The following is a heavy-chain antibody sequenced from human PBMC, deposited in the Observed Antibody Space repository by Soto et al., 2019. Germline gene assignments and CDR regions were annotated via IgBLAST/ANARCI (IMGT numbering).Heavy chain of an antibody. Sequence: SETLSLTCAVYGGSFSGYYWSWIRQPPGKGLEWIGEINHSGSTNYNPSLKSRVTISVDTSKNQFSLKLSSVTAADTAVYYCARERTIFGVVIIDYWGQGTLVTVSS. CDR1: GGSFSGYY. CDR2: INHSGST. D-gene: IGHD3-3*01. J-gene: IGHJ4*02. V-gene: IGHV4-34*01. CDR3: ARERTIFGVVIIDY.